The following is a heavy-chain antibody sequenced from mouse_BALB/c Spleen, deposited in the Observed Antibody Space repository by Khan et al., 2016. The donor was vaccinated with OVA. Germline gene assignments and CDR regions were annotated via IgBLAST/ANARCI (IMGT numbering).Heavy chain of an antibody. Sequence: QVQLKESGAELVRPGASVKLSCKTSGYIFTSYWIHWVKQRSGQGLAWIARLYPGNGSTYYNEKFKGKATLTADKSSRTAYMQLSSLKSAHSAVYVGARTDYGSTYARDYWAQGPSATGS. V-gene: IGHV1-76*01. CDR3: ARTDYGSTYARDY. CDR1: GYIFTSYW. D-gene: IGHD1-2*01. CDR2: LYPGNGST. J-gene: IGHJ4*01.